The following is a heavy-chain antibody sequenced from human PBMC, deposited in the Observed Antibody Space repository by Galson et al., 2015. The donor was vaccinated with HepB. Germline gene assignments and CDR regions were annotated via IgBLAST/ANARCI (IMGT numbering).Heavy chain of an antibody. Sequence: ASGYTFTGYYMHWVRQAPGQGLEWMGRINPNSGGTNYAQKFQGRVTMTRHTSISTAYMELSRLRSDDTAVYYCARGYYDLWRGYYQGLSYWGQGTLVTVSS. CDR1: GYTFTGYY. CDR2: INPNSGGT. V-gene: IGHV1-2*06. D-gene: IGHD3-3*01. CDR3: ARGYYDLWRGYYQGLSY. J-gene: IGHJ4*02.